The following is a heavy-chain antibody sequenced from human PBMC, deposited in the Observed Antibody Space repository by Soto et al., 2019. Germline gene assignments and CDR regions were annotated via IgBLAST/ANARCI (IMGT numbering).Heavy chain of an antibody. CDR3: ARDGIAAAGTSQFHYYYGMDV. CDR2: IYYSGST. J-gene: IGHJ6*02. CDR1: GGSISSGGYY. V-gene: IGHV4-31*03. Sequence: SETLSLTCTVSGGSISSGGYYWSWIRQHPGKGLEWIGYIYYSGSTYYNPSLKSRVTISVDTSKNQFSLKPSSVTAADTAVYYCARDGIAAAGTSQFHYYYGMDVWGQGTTVTVSS. D-gene: IGHD6-13*01.